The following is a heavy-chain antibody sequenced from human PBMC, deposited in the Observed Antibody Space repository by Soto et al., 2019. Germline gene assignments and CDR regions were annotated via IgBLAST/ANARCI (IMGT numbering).Heavy chain of an antibody. D-gene: IGHD6-6*01. V-gene: IGHV3-11*01. CDR2: ISSSGSTI. CDR1: GFTFSDYY. CDR3: AIQLVRTGAFDI. J-gene: IGHJ3*02. Sequence: GGSLRLSCAASGFTFSDYYMSWIRQAPGKGLEWVSYISSSGSTIYYADSVKGRFAISRDNAKNSLYLQMNSLRAEDTAVYYYAIQLVRTGAFDIWGQGTMVTVSS.